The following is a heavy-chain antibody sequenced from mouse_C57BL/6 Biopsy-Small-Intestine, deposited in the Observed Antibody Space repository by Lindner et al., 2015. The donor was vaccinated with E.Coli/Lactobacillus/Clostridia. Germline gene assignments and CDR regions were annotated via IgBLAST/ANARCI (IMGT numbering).Heavy chain of an antibody. CDR3: ARDGPKDYFDY. Sequence: VQLQESGPELVKPGASVKMSCKASGYTVTDHYMNWVKQSHGKSLEWIGRVNPNNGGTSYNQRFKGKATLTVDKSLNTAYMQLNSLTSEDSAVYYCARDGPKDYFDYWGQGTTLTVSS. D-gene: IGHD2-3*01. CDR1: GYTVTDHY. CDR2: VNPNNGGT. J-gene: IGHJ2*01. V-gene: IGHV1-19*01.